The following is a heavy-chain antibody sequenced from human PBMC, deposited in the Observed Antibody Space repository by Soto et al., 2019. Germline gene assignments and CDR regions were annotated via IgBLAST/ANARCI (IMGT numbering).Heavy chain of an antibody. Sequence: GTSVKVSCKASGYTFTSYAMHWVRQAPGQGLEWMGWINAGNGNTKYSQKFQGRVTITRDTSASTAYMELSSLRSEDTAVYYCARDSAYYYDSSGYYYAGGVDYWGQGTLVTVSS. V-gene: IGHV1-3*01. D-gene: IGHD3-22*01. CDR2: INAGNGNT. CDR3: ARDSAYYYDSSGYYYAGGVDY. CDR1: GYTFTSYA. J-gene: IGHJ4*02.